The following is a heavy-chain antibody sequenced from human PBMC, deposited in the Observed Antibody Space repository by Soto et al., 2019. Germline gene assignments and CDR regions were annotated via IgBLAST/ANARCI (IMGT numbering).Heavy chain of an antibody. CDR1: GGSIRSYY. J-gene: IGHJ6*02. Sequence: QVQLQESGPGLVKPSETLSLTCNVSGGSIRSYYWSWVRQPAGQPLEWIGRIYTSGSTNYNPYLKIRISRSVDTSKNQLSLEVTSVTAADTAVYYCAREGASGFGMDVWGQGTTVTVSS. CDR3: AREGASGFGMDV. CDR2: IYTSGST. D-gene: IGHD1-26*01. V-gene: IGHV4-4*07.